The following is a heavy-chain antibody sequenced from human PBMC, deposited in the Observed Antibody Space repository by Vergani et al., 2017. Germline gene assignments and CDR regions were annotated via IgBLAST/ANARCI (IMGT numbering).Heavy chain of an antibody. D-gene: IGHD5-24*01. CDR1: GFTFSSYA. CDR2: IKNTGDST. J-gene: IGHJ4*02. Sequence: EVQLLESGGGLVQPGGSLRLSCAASGFTFSSYAMSWVRQVPGKGLEWVSSIKNTGDSTHYADSVKGRFTISRDNSKNTLYLQMNSLRVEDTAVYYCGRGSDNYNWGQGTLVTVSS. V-gene: IGHV3-23*01. CDR3: GRGSDNYN.